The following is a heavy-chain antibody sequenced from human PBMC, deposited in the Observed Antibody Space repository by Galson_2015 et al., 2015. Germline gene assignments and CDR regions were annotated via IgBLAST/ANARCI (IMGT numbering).Heavy chain of an antibody. CDR1: GGSFNIYA. CDR2: IIPLFGTP. CDR3: VRASQDCTSSSCPYNY. V-gene: IGHV1-69*06. J-gene: IGHJ4*02. D-gene: IGHD2-2*01. Sequence: SVKVSCKASGGSFNIYAINWVRQAPGQGLQWVGGIIPLFGTPNYAQKFQGRVTITAEKSTSTAFMEVNSLTSDDTAIYYCVRASQDCTSSSCPYNYWGQGTLVTVSS.